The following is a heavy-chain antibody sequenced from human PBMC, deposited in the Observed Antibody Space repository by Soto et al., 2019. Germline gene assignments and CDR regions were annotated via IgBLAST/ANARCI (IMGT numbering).Heavy chain of an antibody. V-gene: IGHV1-69*13. Sequence: SVKVSCKTSGGSFSNYAISWVRQAPGQGLEWMGAIIPMFGTANYAQMFQGRVTITADESTNTAYMEVSSLRSEDSAVYYCARGATVTREYFYGMDVWGQGTTVTVSS. CDR1: GGSFSNYA. CDR3: ARGATVTREYFYGMDV. J-gene: IGHJ6*02. D-gene: IGHD4-4*01. CDR2: IIPMFGTA.